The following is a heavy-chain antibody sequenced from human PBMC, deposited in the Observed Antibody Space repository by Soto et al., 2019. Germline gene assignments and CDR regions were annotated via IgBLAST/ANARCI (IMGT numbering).Heavy chain of an antibody. CDR3: AKDPDWGAFDI. Sequence: QVQLVESGGGVVPPGRSLRLSCAASGFTFSSYGMHWVRQAPGKGLEWVAVISYDGSNKYYADSVKGRFTISRDNSKNTLYLQMNSLRAEDTAVYYCAKDPDWGAFDIWGQGTMVTVSS. CDR1: GFTFSSYG. J-gene: IGHJ3*02. D-gene: IGHD7-27*01. V-gene: IGHV3-30*18. CDR2: ISYDGSNK.